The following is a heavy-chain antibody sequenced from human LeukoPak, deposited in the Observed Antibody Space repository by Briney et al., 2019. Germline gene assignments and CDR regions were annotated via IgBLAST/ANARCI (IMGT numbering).Heavy chain of an antibody. Sequence: GGSLRLSCAASGFTLSDYSMNWFRQASGKGLEWVSYISSSSSPIYYVDSVKGRFTISRDNAKNSLYLQMSSLRAEDTAVHYCAKDPGYYGSGTYPTLFDYWGQGTLVTVSS. J-gene: IGHJ4*02. CDR3: AKDPGYYGSGTYPTLFDY. CDR2: ISSSSSPI. D-gene: IGHD3-10*01. V-gene: IGHV3-48*01. CDR1: GFTLSDYS.